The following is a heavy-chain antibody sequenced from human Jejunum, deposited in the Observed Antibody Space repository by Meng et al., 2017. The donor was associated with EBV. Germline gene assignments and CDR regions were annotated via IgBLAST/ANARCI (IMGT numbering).Heavy chain of an antibody. J-gene: IGHJ4*02. CDR2: ISTGGSI. CDR1: GLTVSSDY. Sequence: LVGSGGGLIQPGGYLRLSCAASGLTVSSDYMSWVRQAPGKGLEWVSVISTGGSIFYADSVKGRFTISRDNSKNTLYLQMNSLGAEDTAVYYCARHRDVDYHLHYWGQGSLVTVSS. V-gene: IGHV3-53*01. D-gene: IGHD4-17*01. CDR3: ARHRDVDYHLHY.